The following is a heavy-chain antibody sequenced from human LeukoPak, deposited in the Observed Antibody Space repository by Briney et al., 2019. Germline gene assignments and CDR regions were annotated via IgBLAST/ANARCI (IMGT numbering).Heavy chain of an antibody. Sequence: PGGSLRLSCAASGFTFSSYAMHWVRQAPGKGLEWISHITSSSSTIYYADSVKGRFTISRDNAKNSLYLQMNSLRAEDTAVYYCARDRPYSYVFDYWGRGTPVTVSS. CDR2: ITSSSSTI. CDR1: GFTFSSYA. CDR3: ARDRPYSYVFDY. D-gene: IGHD5-18*01. V-gene: IGHV3-48*01. J-gene: IGHJ4*02.